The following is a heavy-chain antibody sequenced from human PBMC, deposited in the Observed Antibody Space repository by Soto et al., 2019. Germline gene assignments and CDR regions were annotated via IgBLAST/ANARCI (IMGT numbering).Heavy chain of an antibody. CDR2: ISSSSSYI. CDR1: GFTFSSYS. V-gene: IGHV3-21*01. J-gene: IGHJ4*02. CDR3: ARGSGGGEFWSGYYHPFDY. Sequence: EVQLVESGGGLVKPGGSLRLSCAASGFTFSSYSMNWVRQAPGKGLEWVSSISSSSSYIYYADSVKGRFTISRDNTKNSLYLRMNSLRAEDTAVYYCARGSGGGEFWSGYYHPFDYWGQGTLVTVSS. D-gene: IGHD3-3*01.